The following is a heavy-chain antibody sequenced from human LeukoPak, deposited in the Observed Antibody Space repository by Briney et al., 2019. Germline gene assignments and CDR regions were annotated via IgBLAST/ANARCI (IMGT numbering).Heavy chain of an antibody. V-gene: IGHV1-2*02. J-gene: IGHJ4*02. D-gene: IGHD3-22*01. CDR2: INPNSGGT. CDR3: ARSEVLDYYDSSGYSYFDY. Sequence: ASVKVSCKASGYTFTGYYMHWVRQAHGQGLEWMGWINPNSGGTNYAQKFQGRVTMTRDTSISTAYMELSRLRSDDTAVYYCARSEVLDYYDSSGYSYFDYWGQGTLVTVSS. CDR1: GYTFTGYY.